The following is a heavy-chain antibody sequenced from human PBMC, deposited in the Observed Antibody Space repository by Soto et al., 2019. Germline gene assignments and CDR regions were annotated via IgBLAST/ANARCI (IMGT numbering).Heavy chain of an antibody. CDR1: GYTFTTYG. J-gene: IGHJ5*02. V-gene: IGHV1-18*01. CDR3: ARGARIAAAGDFDP. Sequence: QVQLVQSGAEVKKPGASVKVSCKASGYTFTTYGITWVRQAPGQGLEWMGWISGYNGNTNYAQKFQGRVTMTTDTSTTTAYMELRSLRSDDTAVSYCARGARIAAAGDFDPWGQGTLVTVSS. D-gene: IGHD6-13*01. CDR2: ISGYNGNT.